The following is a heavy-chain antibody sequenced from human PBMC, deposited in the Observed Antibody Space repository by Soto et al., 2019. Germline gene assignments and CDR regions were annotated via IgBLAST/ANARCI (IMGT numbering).Heavy chain of an antibody. J-gene: IGHJ4*02. CDR3: ARVDAWQQLEEFDY. V-gene: IGHV1-2*02. Sequence: ASVKVSCKASGYTFTGYYMHWVRQAPGQGLELMGWINPNSGGTNYAQKFQGRVTMTRDTSISTAYMELSRLRSDDTAVYYCARVDAWQQLEEFDYWGQGTLVTVYS. CDR2: INPNSGGT. CDR1: GYTFTGYY. D-gene: IGHD6-13*01.